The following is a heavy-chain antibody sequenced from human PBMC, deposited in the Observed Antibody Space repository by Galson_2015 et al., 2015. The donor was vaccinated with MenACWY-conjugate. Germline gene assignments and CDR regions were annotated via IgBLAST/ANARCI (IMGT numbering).Heavy chain of an antibody. V-gene: IGHV3-21*06. Sequence: SLRLSCAAPGFTFSSYSMNWVRQXXGXXXEXVSXIGGSGNYISYADPVRGRFTISRDNAENSLYLQMDSLRVEDTAVYYCARTAGSVPPWGQGTLVTVSS. CDR1: GFTFSSYS. CDR3: ARTAGSVPP. CDR2: IGGSGNYI. J-gene: IGHJ5*02. D-gene: IGHD6-13*01.